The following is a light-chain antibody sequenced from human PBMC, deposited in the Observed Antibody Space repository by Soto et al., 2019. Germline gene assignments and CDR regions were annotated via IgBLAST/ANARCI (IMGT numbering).Light chain of an antibody. CDR1: SSDVGSYNY. CDR3: SSYTTSSPHVV. Sequence: QSALTQPASVSGSPGQSITISCTGTSSDVGSYNYVSWYQQHPGKAPQLMIYDVSNRPSGVSNRFSGSKSGNAASLTISGLQAEDEADYYCSSYTTSSPHVVFGTGTKLTVL. J-gene: IGLJ1*01. V-gene: IGLV2-14*01. CDR2: DVS.